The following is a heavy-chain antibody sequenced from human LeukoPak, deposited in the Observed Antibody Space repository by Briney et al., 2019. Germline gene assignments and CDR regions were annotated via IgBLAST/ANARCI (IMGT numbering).Heavy chain of an antibody. CDR1: GFTFSDYY. Sequence: PGGSLRLSCAASGFTFSDYYMSWIRQAPGKGLEWVSYISSSSSYTNYADSVKGRFTISRDNAKNSLYLQMNSLRAEDTAVYYCARDYYDSSGYYPFDYWGQGTLVTVSS. J-gene: IGHJ4*02. CDR2: ISSSSSYT. CDR3: ARDYYDSSGYYPFDY. D-gene: IGHD3-22*01. V-gene: IGHV3-11*06.